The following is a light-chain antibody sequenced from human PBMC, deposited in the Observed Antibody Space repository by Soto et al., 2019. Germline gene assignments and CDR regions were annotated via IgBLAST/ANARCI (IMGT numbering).Light chain of an antibody. CDR1: SSNIGAGYD. J-gene: IGLJ1*01. Sequence: QAVVTQPPSVSGAPGQRVTISCTGSSSNIGAGYDVHWYQQLPGTAPKLLIYGNSNRPSGVPDRFSGSKSGTSASLAITGLQAEDEADDYCQSYDSSRSDVFGTGTKLTVL. CDR2: GNS. V-gene: IGLV1-40*01. CDR3: QSYDSSRSDV.